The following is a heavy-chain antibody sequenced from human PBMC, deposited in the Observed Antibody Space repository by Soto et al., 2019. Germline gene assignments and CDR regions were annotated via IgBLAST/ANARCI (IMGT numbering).Heavy chain of an antibody. V-gene: IGHV1-46*01. J-gene: IGHJ5*02. Sequence: GASVKVSCKASGYTFTSYYMHWVRQAPGQGLEWMGIINPSGGSTSYAQKFQGRVTMTRDTSTSTVYMELSSLRSEDTAVYYCARRYYVDTAMVEWWFDPWGQGTLVTVSS. CDR3: ARRYYVDTAMVEWWFDP. CDR2: INPSGGST. CDR1: GYTFTSYY. D-gene: IGHD5-18*01.